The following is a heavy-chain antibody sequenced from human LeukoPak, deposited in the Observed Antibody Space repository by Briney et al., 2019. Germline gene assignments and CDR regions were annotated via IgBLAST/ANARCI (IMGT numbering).Heavy chain of an antibody. CDR2: IYHSGST. D-gene: IGHD3-10*01. V-gene: IGHV4-38-2*02. CDR3: ARHRGVCDLRAEY. J-gene: IGHJ4*02. Sequence: SETLSLTCTVSGYSISSGYYWGWIRQPPGKGLEWIGSIYHSGSTYYNPSLKSRVTISVDTSKNHFSLTLSSVTAADTAVYYCARHRGVCDLRAEYWGQGTLVTVSS. CDR1: GYSISSGYY.